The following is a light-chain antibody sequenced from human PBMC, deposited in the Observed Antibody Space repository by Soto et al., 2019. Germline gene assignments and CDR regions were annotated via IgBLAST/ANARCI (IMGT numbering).Light chain of an antibody. CDR3: QQYNNYASWT. CDR1: QRVSRW. Sequence: DIQMTQSPSTLSASVGDRFTISCRASQRVSRWVAWYQQKPEKAPKVLIYDASVLESGVPSRFSGDGDGTEFTLTITSLQPDDLSSYYCQQYNNYASWTFVQGTKVDIK. J-gene: IGKJ1*01. CDR2: DAS. V-gene: IGKV1-5*01.